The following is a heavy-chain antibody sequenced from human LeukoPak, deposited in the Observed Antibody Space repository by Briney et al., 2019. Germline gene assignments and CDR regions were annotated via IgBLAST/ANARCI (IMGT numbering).Heavy chain of an antibody. D-gene: IGHD6-25*01. CDR1: GFTFSNSA. CDR3: AKEYPGYGSAFDY. V-gene: IGHV3-23*01. CDR2: ITGSDLST. Sequence: GGSLRLSCAASGFTFSNSAMSWVRQAPGTGLEWVSAITGSDLSTYYAVTVKGRFTISRDNSKNTLYLQLNSLRAEDTAVYYCAKEYPGYGSAFDYWGQGILVTVSS. J-gene: IGHJ4*02.